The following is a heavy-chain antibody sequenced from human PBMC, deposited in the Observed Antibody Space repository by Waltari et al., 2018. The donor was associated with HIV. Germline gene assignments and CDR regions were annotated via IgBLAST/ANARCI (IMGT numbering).Heavy chain of an antibody. V-gene: IGHV4-34*01. D-gene: IGHD3-3*01. CDR1: GGSFSGYY. Sequence: QVQLQQWGAGLLKPSETLSLTCAVYGGSFSGYYWSWIRQPPGKGLEWIGEINHSGSTNYNPSLKSRVNISVDTSKNQFSLKLSSVTAADTAVYYCARGRGDFWSGYYKGMFFAYYFDYWGQGTLVTVSS. CDR3: ARGRGDFWSGYYKGMFFAYYFDY. CDR2: INHSGST. J-gene: IGHJ4*02.